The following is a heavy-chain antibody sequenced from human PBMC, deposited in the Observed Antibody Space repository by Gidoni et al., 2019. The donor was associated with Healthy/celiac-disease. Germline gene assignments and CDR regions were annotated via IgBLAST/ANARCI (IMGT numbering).Heavy chain of an antibody. CDR3: AREGDSSGYYEFDY. Sequence: EVQLVESGGGLVQPGGSLRLSWAAPGFTFGSYWMSWVRQAPGKGLEWVANIKQDGSEKYYVDSVKGRFTISRDNAKNSLYLQMNSLRAEDTAVYYCAREGDSSGYYEFDYWGQGTLVTVSS. D-gene: IGHD3-22*01. J-gene: IGHJ4*02. V-gene: IGHV3-7*04. CDR2: IKQDGSEK. CDR1: GFTFGSYW.